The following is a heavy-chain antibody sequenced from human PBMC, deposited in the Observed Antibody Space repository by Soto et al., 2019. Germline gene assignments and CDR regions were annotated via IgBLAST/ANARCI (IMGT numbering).Heavy chain of an antibody. CDR1: GFTFSSYD. CDR3: AKDTTAVAGSYYYCGMDV. V-gene: IGHV3-30*18. CDR2: ISYDGSNK. Sequence: GGSLRLSCAASGFTFSSYDMHWVRQAPGKGLAWVAVISYDGSNKYYADSVKGRFTISRDNSKNTLYLQMNSLRAEDTAVYYCAKDTTAVAGSYYYCGMDVWGHGTTVTVSS. J-gene: IGHJ6*02. D-gene: IGHD6-19*01.